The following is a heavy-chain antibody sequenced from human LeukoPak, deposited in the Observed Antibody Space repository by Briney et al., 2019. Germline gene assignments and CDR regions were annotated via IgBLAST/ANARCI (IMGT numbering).Heavy chain of an antibody. D-gene: IGHD4-17*01. J-gene: IGHJ4*02. CDR1: GGSISSGDYY. Sequence: SQTLSLTCTVSGGSISSGDYYWSWIRQPPGKGLEWIGYIYYSGSTYYNPSLKSRVTISVDTSKNQFSLHLNSVTAADTAVYYCAREGRTTVTTTSNWGQGTLVTVSS. CDR3: AREGRTTVTTTSN. CDR2: IYYSGST. V-gene: IGHV4-30-4*01.